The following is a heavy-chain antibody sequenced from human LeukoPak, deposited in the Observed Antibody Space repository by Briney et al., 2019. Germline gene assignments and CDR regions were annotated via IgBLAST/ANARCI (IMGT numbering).Heavy chain of an antibody. Sequence: GGSLRLSCAASGFTFSSYALSWVRQAPGKGLEWVLGITGSGLSTYYADSVEGRFTISRDNSKNTLYLQMNSLTGEDTAGYYFAKERRVVAAAPDYWGQGTLVTVSS. CDR3: AKERRVVAAAPDY. CDR1: GFTFSSYA. J-gene: IGHJ4*02. CDR2: ITGSGLST. D-gene: IGHD2-15*01. V-gene: IGHV3-23*01.